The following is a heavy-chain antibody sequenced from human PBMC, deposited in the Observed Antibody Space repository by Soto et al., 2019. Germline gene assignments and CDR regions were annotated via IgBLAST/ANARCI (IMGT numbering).Heavy chain of an antibody. D-gene: IGHD3-16*02. CDR2: INHSGST. Sequence: SETLSLTCAVYGGSFSGYYWSWIRQPPGKGLEWIGEINHSGSTNYNPSLKSRVTISVDTSKNQFSLKLSSVTAADTAVYYCARSMYYDYVWGSYRSPLFDYWGQGTLVTVSS. CDR3: ARSMYYDYVWGSYRSPLFDY. J-gene: IGHJ4*02. V-gene: IGHV4-34*01. CDR1: GGSFSGYY.